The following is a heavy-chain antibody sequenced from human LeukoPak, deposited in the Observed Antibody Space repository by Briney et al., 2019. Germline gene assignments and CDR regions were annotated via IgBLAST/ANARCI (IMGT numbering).Heavy chain of an antibody. CDR1: GGSISSYY. V-gene: IGHV4-4*07. CDR3: ARGLITGTTSVFDY. J-gene: IGHJ4*02. CDR2: IYTSGST. D-gene: IGHD1-20*01. Sequence: SETLSLTCTVSGGSISSYYWSWIRQPAGKGLEWIGRIYTSGSTNYNPSLKSRVTMSVDTSKNQFSLKLSSVTAADTAVYYCARGLITGTTSVFDYWGQGTLVTASS.